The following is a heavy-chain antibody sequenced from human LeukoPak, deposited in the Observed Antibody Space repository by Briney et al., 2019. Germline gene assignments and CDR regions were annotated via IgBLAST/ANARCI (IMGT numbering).Heavy chain of an antibody. V-gene: IGHV3-30*03. D-gene: IGHD6-19*01. CDR1: GFTFSSYG. CDR3: ARDKIAVAGPLDY. Sequence: GGSLRLSCAASGFTFSSYGMHWVRQAPGKGLEWVAVISYDGSNKYYADSVKGRFTISRDNSKNTLYLQMNSLRAEDTAVYYCARDKIAVAGPLDYWGQGTLVTVSS. CDR2: ISYDGSNK. J-gene: IGHJ4*02.